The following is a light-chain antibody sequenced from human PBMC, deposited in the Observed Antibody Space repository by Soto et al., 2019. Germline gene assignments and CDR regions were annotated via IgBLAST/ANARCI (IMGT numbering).Light chain of an antibody. CDR3: QRYGDSRA. J-gene: IGKJ1*01. CDR2: GAA. Sequence: EIVLTQSPGTLSLSPGERATLSCRASQSVASSYLAWYQQKPGQAPRLLIYGAANRATGIPDRFSGSGSGTDFTLTISRLEPEDFPVYYCQRYGDSRAFGQGTKV. CDR1: QSVASSY. V-gene: IGKV3-20*01.